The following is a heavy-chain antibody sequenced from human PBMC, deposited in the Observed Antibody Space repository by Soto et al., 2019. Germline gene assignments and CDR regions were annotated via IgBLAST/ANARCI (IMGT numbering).Heavy chain of an antibody. J-gene: IGHJ4*02. D-gene: IGHD3-10*01. V-gene: IGHV1-18*01. CDR1: GYTFTNYG. CDR3: AKNMARGDYDDY. CDR2: TIANNDHT. Sequence: QVQLVQSGAEVKKPGASVKVSCKASGYTFTNYGITWVRQAPGQGLEWMGWTIANNDHTDYAEKFQCRVTLTTDTSTTTAYMELRSLRSDDTAIYYCAKNMARGDYDDYWGQGTLVTVSS.